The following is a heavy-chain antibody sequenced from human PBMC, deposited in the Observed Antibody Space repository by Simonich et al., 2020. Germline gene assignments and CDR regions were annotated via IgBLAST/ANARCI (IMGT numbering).Heavy chain of an antibody. D-gene: IGHD4-4*01. CDR3: ARDYSNYDAFDI. V-gene: IGHV3-74*01. CDR1: GFTFSSYW. Sequence: EVQLVESGGGLVQPGGSLRLSCAASGFTFSSYWMHWVRQAPGRGLVWVSRIKSDGSNTSYADSGKGRFTIPRDNAKNTLYLQMNSLRAEDTAVYYCARDYSNYDAFDIWGQGTMVTVSS. CDR2: IKSDGSNT. J-gene: IGHJ3*02.